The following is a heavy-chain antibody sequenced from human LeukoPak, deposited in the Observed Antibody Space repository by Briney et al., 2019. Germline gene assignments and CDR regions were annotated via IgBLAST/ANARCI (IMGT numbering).Heavy chain of an antibody. J-gene: IGHJ4*02. V-gene: IGHV3-21*01. Sequence: GGSLRLSCAASGFTFSSYSMNWVRQAPGKGLEWVSSISVGSNYIYYADSVKGRFTISRDNAKNSLYLQMNSLRAEDTAVYCCARVPGPSADYWGQGTLVTVSS. CDR3: ARVPGPSADY. CDR2: ISVGSNYI. CDR1: GFTFSSYS.